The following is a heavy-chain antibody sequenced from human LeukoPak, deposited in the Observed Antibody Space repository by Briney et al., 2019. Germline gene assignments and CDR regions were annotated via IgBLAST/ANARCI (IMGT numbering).Heavy chain of an antibody. Sequence: ASVKVSCKVSGYTLTELSMHWVRQAPGKGLEWMGGFDPEDGETIYAQKFQGRVTMTEDTSTDTAYMELSGLRSEDTAVYYCATYNYYDSSGYYYFDYWGQGTLVTVSS. J-gene: IGHJ4*02. D-gene: IGHD3-22*01. CDR1: GYTLTELS. CDR2: FDPEDGET. V-gene: IGHV1-24*01. CDR3: ATYNYYDSSGYYYFDY.